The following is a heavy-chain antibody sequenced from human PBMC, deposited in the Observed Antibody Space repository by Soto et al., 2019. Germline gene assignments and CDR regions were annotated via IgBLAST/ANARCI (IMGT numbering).Heavy chain of an antibody. Sequence: QVQLVQSGAEVKKPGASVKVSCKASGYSFTNYYMHWVRQAPGQGLEYMGVIHPNGGGTSYAQKCHGRVTMTSDTSTSLVYMYLSILRSDDTAVYYCTRTFISIHDGFDLWGQGTLVTVSS. J-gene: IGHJ4*02. D-gene: IGHD3-3*02. V-gene: IGHV1-46*03. CDR3: TRTFISIHDGFDL. CDR2: IHPNGGGT. CDR1: GYSFTNYY.